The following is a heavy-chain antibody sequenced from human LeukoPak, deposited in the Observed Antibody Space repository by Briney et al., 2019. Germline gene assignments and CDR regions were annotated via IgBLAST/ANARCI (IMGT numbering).Heavy chain of an antibody. D-gene: IGHD3-22*01. CDR3: AKGSASSGYPRDY. J-gene: IGHJ4*02. CDR2: ISSSGGNT. V-gene: IGHV3-23*01. Sequence: PGGSLRLSCADSGFTFTTYGMSWVRQAPGKGLEWVSGISSSGGNTHYADSVKGRFTISRDNSKSTLYLQMNSLRVEDTAVYYCAKGSASSGYPRDYWGQGTLVTVSS. CDR1: GFTFTTYG.